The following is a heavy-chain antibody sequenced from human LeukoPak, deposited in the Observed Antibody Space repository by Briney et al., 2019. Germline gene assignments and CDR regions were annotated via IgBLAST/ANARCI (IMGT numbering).Heavy chain of an antibody. D-gene: IGHD3-3*01. V-gene: IGHV3-53*01. Sequence: PGGSLRLSCAVSGFTVSTNYMSWVRQAPGKGPQWVSTIFRDGSRYYEDSVRGRFSISRDDSKDILYLQMSNLRAEDTAVYYCARDFYDFWSGYWVWGQGTLVTVSS. CDR1: GFTVSTNY. J-gene: IGHJ4*02. CDR3: ARDFYDFWSGYWV. CDR2: IFRDGSR.